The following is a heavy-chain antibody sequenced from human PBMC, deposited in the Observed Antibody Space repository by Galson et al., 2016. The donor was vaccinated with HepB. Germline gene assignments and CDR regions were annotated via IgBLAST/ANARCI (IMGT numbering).Heavy chain of an antibody. V-gene: IGHV1-18*01. Sequence: SVKVSCKASSDTFRSYGLSWVRQAPGQGLEWMGWISVYSGQTNYAQKFQDRFTVTTDTSTAYMELRSLRSDDTAVYSCAGVGLVEIGGEESRANWFDPWGQGTLVTVSS. CDR2: ISVYSGQT. J-gene: IGHJ5*02. CDR1: SDTFRSYG. CDR3: AGVGLVEIGGEESRANWFDP. D-gene: IGHD3/OR15-3a*01.